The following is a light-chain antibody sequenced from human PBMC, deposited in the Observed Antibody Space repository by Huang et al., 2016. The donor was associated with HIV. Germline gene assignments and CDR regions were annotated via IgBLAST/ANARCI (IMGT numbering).Light chain of an antibody. Sequence: DIQLTQSPSSLSASVGDRVTISCRASQSINTYLNWYQQKPGKVPNLLIHGASSLHSGVPARFSGSGSGTDFTLTISSRQPEDFATYYCQQRHGTLQVTFGQGTRLEIK. CDR3: QQRHGTLQVT. CDR2: GAS. CDR1: QSINTY. J-gene: IGKJ5*01. V-gene: IGKV1-39*01.